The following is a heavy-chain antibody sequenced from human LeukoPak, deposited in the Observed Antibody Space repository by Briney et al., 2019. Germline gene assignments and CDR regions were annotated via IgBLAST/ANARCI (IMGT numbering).Heavy chain of an antibody. CDR1: GGTFSSYA. J-gene: IGHJ6*03. V-gene: IGHV1-69*06. CDR3: ARGRWELPNYYYYMDV. CDR2: IIPIFGTA. Sequence: ASVKVSCKASGGTFSSYAISWVRQAPGQGLEWMGGIIPIFGTANYAQKFQGRVTITADKSTSTAYMELSSLRSEDTAVYYCARGRWELPNYYYYMDVWGKGTTVTVSS. D-gene: IGHD1-26*01.